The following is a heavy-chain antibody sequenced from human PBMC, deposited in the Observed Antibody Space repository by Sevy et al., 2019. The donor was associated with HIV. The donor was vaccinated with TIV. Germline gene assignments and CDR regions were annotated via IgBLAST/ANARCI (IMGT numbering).Heavy chain of an antibody. D-gene: IGHD3-16*02. CDR1: GFNVNDNY. V-gene: IGHV3-53*01. CDR3: ARDRRFCGNECYLYYYYGMDV. Sequence: GGSLRLSCAGSGFNVNDNYMTWVRQAPGKGLEWVSIIHADGSSYYADSVKGRFTMSRDDSKNIVNLQMNSLRADDTAVYYCARDRRFCGNECYLYYYYGMDVWGQGTAVTVSS. J-gene: IGHJ6*02. CDR2: IHADGSS.